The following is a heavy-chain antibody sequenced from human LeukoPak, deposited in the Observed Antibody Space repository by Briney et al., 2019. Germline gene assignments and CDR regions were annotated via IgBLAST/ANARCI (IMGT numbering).Heavy chain of an antibody. CDR2: ISGSGDTT. J-gene: IGHJ4*02. Sequence: GGSLRLSCAASGFRFSTYAMSWPRQAPGKGLEWVSVISGSGDTTYYTHSVKPLLTISRHNYKNTLYLQINSLRSEDSSLYLCAKDPNSSGWFSAPFDYWGQGTLVTVSS. CDR3: AKDPNSSGWFSAPFDY. D-gene: IGHD6-19*01. V-gene: IGHV3-23*01. CDR1: GFRFSTYA.